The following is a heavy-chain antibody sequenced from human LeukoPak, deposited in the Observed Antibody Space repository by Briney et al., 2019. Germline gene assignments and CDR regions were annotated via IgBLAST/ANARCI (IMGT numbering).Heavy chain of an antibody. J-gene: IGHJ4*02. D-gene: IGHD3-10*01. Sequence: GASVKVSCKASGYTFTSYGISWVRQAPGQGLEWMGWISAYNGNTNYAQKLQGRVTMTTDTSTSTAYMELRSLRSDDTAVYYCARGPYGSGSYYIPLDYWGQETLVTVSS. CDR2: ISAYNGNT. CDR3: ARGPYGSGSYYIPLDY. V-gene: IGHV1-18*04. CDR1: GYTFTSYG.